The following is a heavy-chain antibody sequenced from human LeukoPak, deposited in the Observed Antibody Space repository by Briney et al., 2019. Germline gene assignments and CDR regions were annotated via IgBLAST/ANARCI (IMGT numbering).Heavy chain of an antibody. CDR3: ARSSLGYSGYVHEDY. Sequence: ASVKVSCMASGYILTSYYMHWVRQAPGQGLEWMGIINPSGGSTSYAQKFQGRVTMTRDTSTSTAYMELRSLRSDDTAVYYCARSSLGYSGYVHEDYWGQGTLVTVSS. D-gene: IGHD5-12*01. V-gene: IGHV1-46*01. CDR2: INPSGGST. CDR1: GYILTSYY. J-gene: IGHJ4*02.